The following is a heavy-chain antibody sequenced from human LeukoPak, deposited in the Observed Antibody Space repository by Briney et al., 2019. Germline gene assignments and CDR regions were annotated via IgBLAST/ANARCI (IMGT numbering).Heavy chain of an antibody. D-gene: IGHD3-10*01. CDR2: ISGSGGST. V-gene: IGHV3-23*01. Sequence: GGSLRLSCAASGFTFSSYAMSWVRQAPGKGLEWVSAISGSGGSTYYADSVKGRLTISRDNSKNTLYLQMNSLRAEDTAVYYCVLLWFGTPFDPWGQGTLVTVSS. J-gene: IGHJ5*02. CDR1: GFTFSSYA. CDR3: VLLWFGTPFDP.